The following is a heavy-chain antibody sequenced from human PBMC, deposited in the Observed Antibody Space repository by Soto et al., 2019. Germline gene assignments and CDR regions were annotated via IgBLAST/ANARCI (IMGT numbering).Heavy chain of an antibody. CDR3: ARDLAAVPRAFDY. CDR1: GGSFSGYY. D-gene: IGHD6-13*01. J-gene: IGHJ4*02. CDR2: INYSGST. V-gene: IGHV4-34*01. Sequence: KPSETLSLTCAVYGGSFSGYYWSWIRQPPGKGLEWIGEINYSGSTNYNPSLKSRVTISVDTSKNQFSLKLSSVTAADTAVYYCARDLAAVPRAFDYWGRGTLVTVSS.